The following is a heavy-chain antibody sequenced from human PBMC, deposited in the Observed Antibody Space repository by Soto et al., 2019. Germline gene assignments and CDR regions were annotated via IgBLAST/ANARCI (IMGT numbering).Heavy chain of an antibody. CDR2: IHSDGRST. Sequence: EVQLVESGGGLVRPGGSLRLSCAASGFTFSYYWMHWVRQAPGKGLVWVSRIHSDGRSTTYADFVKGRFIIPRDNARNTVDLQMNSVRVEETAVYYCARGDRGAFDLWGQGTVVTVSS. CDR1: GFTFSYYW. CDR3: ARGDRGAFDL. V-gene: IGHV3-74*01. D-gene: IGHD1-26*01. J-gene: IGHJ3*01.